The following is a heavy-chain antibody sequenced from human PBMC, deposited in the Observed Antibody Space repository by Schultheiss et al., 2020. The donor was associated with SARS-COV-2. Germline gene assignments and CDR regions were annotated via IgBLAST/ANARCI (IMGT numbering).Heavy chain of an antibody. Sequence: TLSLTCTVSGGSISSYYWSWIRQPPGKGLEWIGYIYYSGSTNYNPSLKSRVTISVDTSKNQFSLKLSSVTAADTAVYYCARQSGDDYGDYEDYYYGMDVWGQGTTVTVSS. CDR1: GGSISSYY. CDR3: ARQSGDDYGDYEDYYYGMDV. D-gene: IGHD4-17*01. V-gene: IGHV4-59*08. CDR2: IYYSGST. J-gene: IGHJ6*02.